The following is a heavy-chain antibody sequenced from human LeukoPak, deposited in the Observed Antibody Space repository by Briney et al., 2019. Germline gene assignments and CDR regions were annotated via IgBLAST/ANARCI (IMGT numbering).Heavy chain of an antibody. CDR1: GFTFSSYA. CDR2: ISYDGSNK. J-gene: IGHJ6*03. D-gene: IGHD2-2*01. CDR3: AREFSGYASHFDYMDV. V-gene: IGHV3-30-3*01. Sequence: GGSLRLSCAASGFTFSSYAMHWVRQAPGKGLEWVAVISYDGSNKYYADSVKGRFTISRDNSKNTLYLQMNSLRAEDTAVYYCAREFSGYASHFDYMDVWGKGTTVTVSS.